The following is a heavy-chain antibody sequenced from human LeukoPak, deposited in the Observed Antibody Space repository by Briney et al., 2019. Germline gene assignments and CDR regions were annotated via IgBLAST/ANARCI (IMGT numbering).Heavy chain of an antibody. CDR2: IDDSGST. J-gene: IGHJ6*04. CDR1: GGSISSYH. Sequence: PSETLSLTCTVSGGSISSYHWSWIRQPPGKGLEWIGYIDDSGSTNYNPSLESRVTISVDTSKKQFSLKLGSVTAADTAVYYCARHPQYYGSGSYYPYYSYGMDVWGKGTTVTVSS. V-gene: IGHV4-59*08. D-gene: IGHD3-10*01. CDR3: ARHPQYYGSGSYYPYYSYGMDV.